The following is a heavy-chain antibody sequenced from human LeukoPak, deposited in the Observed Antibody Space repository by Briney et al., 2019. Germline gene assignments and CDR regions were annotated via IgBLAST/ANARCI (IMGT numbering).Heavy chain of an antibody. CDR1: GYSFTSYW. CDR2: IYPGDSDT. V-gene: IGHV5-51*01. Sequence: GESLKISCKGSGYSFTSYWIGWVRQMPGKGLEWMGIIYPGDSDTRYSPSFQGQVTISADKSISTAYLQWSSLKASDTAMYYCARHLLRFLEWSPTAFDIWGQGTVVTVSS. D-gene: IGHD3-3*01. CDR3: ARHLLRFLEWSPTAFDI. J-gene: IGHJ3*02.